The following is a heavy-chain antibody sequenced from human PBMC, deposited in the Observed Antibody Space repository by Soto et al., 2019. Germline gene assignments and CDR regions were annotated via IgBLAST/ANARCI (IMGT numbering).Heavy chain of an antibody. CDR1: GGSISSYY. CDR2: IYYSGST. V-gene: IGHV4-59*01. D-gene: IGHD2-2*01. Sequence: LSLTCTVSGGSISSYYWSWIRQPPGKGLEWIGYIYYSGSTNYNPSLKSRVTISVDTSKNQFSLKLSSVTAADTAVYYCASEYCSSTSCTGPLSQFDYWGQGTLVTVSS. J-gene: IGHJ4*02. CDR3: ASEYCSSTSCTGPLSQFDY.